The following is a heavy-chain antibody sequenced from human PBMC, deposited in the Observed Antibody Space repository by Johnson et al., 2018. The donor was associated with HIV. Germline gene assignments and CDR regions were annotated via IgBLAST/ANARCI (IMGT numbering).Heavy chain of an antibody. CDR2: ISYDGSNK. J-gene: IGHJ3*02. Sequence: QVQLVESGGGVVQPGRSLRLSCAASGFTFSSYGMHWVRQAPGKGLEWVAVISYDGSNKYYADSVKGRFTISRDNSKNTLYLQMGSLRAEDMAVYYCARGHSGSYYYDAFDIWGQGTMVTVSS. D-gene: IGHD1-26*01. CDR1: GFTFSSYG. CDR3: ARGHSGSYYYDAFDI. V-gene: IGHV3-30*03.